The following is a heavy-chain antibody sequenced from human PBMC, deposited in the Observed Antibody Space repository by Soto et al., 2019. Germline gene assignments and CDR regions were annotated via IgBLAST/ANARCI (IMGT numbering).Heavy chain of an antibody. CDR1: GGSISSGDYY. CDR2: IYYSGST. Sequence: PSETLSLICTVSGGSISSGDYYWSWIRQPPGKGLEWIGYIYYSGSTYYNPSLKSRVTISVDTSKNQFSLKLSSVTAADTAVYYCARVVLRYFDWLLYYFDYWGQGTLVTVSS. CDR3: ARVVLRYFDWLLYYFDY. V-gene: IGHV4-30-4*01. J-gene: IGHJ4*02. D-gene: IGHD3-9*01.